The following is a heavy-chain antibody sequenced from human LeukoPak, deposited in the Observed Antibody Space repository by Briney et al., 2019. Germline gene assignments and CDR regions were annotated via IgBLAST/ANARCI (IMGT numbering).Heavy chain of an antibody. D-gene: IGHD3-10*01. Sequence: PSESLSLTCTVSGYFISSGYYRGWIRQRPGEGLEWIGSIYHSESTYYNPSLKSRVTITIDPSKNQFSLKLSSVTAADTAVYYCARDPRGTGSPYWGQGTLATASS. V-gene: IGHV4-38-2*02. CDR3: ARDPRGTGSPY. CDR1: GYFISSGYY. J-gene: IGHJ4*02. CDR2: IYHSEST.